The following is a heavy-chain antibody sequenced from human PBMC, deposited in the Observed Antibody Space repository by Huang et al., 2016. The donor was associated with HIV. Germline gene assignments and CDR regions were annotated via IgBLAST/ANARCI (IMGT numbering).Heavy chain of an antibody. V-gene: IGHV4-34*01. CDR1: GGSFSGYD. CDR3: AREKAADSAWYGVYYFDY. J-gene: IGHJ4*02. CDR2: INHIGKA. Sequence: QVQLRKWGAGLVKPSETLSLTCAVYGGSFSGYDWTWIRQAPGKGLEWSGEINHIGKANYQPSLKGRVTMSKDTAKNQFSLQLTSVSAADTGVYFCAREKAADSAWYGVYYFDYWGEGALVTVTS. D-gene: IGHD6-19*01.